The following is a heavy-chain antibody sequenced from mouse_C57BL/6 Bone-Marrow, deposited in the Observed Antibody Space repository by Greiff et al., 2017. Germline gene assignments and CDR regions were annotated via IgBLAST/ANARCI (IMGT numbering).Heavy chain of an antibody. V-gene: IGHV1-69*01. Sequence: QVQLQQPGAELVMPGASVKLSCKASGYTFTSYWMHWVKQRPGQGLEWIGEIDPSDSYTNYNQKFKGKSTLTVDNSSSTAYMQLSSLTSEDSAVYYCARDGSSFYWYFDVWGTGTTVTVSS. CDR3: ARDGSSFYWYFDV. D-gene: IGHD1-1*01. CDR1: GYTFTSYW. J-gene: IGHJ1*03. CDR2: IDPSDSYT.